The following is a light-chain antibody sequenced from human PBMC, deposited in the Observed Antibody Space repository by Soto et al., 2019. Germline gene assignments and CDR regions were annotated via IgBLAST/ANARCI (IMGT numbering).Light chain of an antibody. V-gene: IGKV3-15*01. CDR3: QQYNNWPPWT. Sequence: EIVMTQSPATLSVSPGERVTLSCRASQSVSRNLAWYQQKPGQAPRLXXYGASTRANGIPARFSGSGSGTEFTLTISSLQSEDFAVYYCQQYNNWPPWTFGQGTKVDIK. J-gene: IGKJ1*01. CDR1: QSVSRN. CDR2: GAS.